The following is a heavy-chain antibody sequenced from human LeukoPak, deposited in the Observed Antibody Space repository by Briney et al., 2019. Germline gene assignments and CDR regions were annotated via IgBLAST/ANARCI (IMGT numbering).Heavy chain of an antibody. CDR3: ARGAFTITIFGVVTEGGNWFDP. J-gene: IGHJ5*02. Sequence: GGSLRLSCAASGFTFSSYAMHWVRQAPGKGLEWVAVISYDGSNKYYADSVKGRFTISRDNSKNTLYLQMNSLRAEDTAVYYCARGAFTITIFGVVTEGGNWFDPWGQGALVTVSS. CDR1: GFTFSSYA. D-gene: IGHD3-3*01. CDR2: ISYDGSNK. V-gene: IGHV3-30-3*01.